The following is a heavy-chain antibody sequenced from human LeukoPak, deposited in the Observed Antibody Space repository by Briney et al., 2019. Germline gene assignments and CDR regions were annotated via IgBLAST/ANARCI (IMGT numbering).Heavy chain of an antibody. J-gene: IGHJ4*02. CDR3: AKEAHYCGSDCYSSPLDS. CDR1: GFSFSNFA. Sequence: GGSLRLSCAASGFSFSNFAMHWVRQAPGKGLAWVAIMRYDGSKEYYADSVKGRLTISRDNSKKTLYLQMNSLRDEDTAVYYCAKEAHYCGSDCYSSPLDSWGQGTLVIVSS. CDR2: MRYDGSKE. V-gene: IGHV3-30*02. D-gene: IGHD2-21*02.